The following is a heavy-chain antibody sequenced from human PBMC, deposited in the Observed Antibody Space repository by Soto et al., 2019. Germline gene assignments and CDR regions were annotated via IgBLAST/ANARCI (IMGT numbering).Heavy chain of an antibody. Sequence: PSETLSLTCTVSGGSISSGGYYWSWIRQHPGKGLEWIGYIYYSGSTYYNPSLKSRVTISVDTSKNQFSLKLSSVTAADTAVYYCARDGAHFTIFGVALNYGMDVWGQGTTVTVSS. CDR1: GGSISSGGYY. CDR3: ARDGAHFTIFGVALNYGMDV. CDR2: IYYSGST. D-gene: IGHD3-3*01. J-gene: IGHJ6*02. V-gene: IGHV4-31*03.